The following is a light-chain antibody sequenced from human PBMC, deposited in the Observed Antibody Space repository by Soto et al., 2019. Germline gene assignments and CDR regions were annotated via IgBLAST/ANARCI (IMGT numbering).Light chain of an antibody. J-gene: IGKJ5*01. Sequence: IQLTQSPSSLSASLGNRVTITCRASQSISTYLNWYQKKPGKAPNLLIYDASRLQSGVPSRFSGSGGGTDFTLSISSVQPEDFATYFCQQSYMEPITFGQGTRLEI. CDR1: QSISTY. V-gene: IGKV1-39*01. CDR3: QQSYMEPIT. CDR2: DAS.